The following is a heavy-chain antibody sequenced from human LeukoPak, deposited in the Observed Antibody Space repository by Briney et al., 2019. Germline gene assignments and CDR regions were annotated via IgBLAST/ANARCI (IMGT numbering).Heavy chain of an antibody. V-gene: IGHV3-21*01. Sequence: PGGSLRLSCAASGFTVSSNYMTWVRQAPGKGLEWVSSISSTAKFIYYTDSVKGRFTISRDNAKNSVFLQMDSLRAEDTAIYYCARGYCSGLSCFDFDRWGQGTLVTVSS. CDR2: ISSTAKFI. D-gene: IGHD2-15*01. CDR3: ARGYCSGLSCFDFDR. J-gene: IGHJ4*02. CDR1: GFTVSSNY.